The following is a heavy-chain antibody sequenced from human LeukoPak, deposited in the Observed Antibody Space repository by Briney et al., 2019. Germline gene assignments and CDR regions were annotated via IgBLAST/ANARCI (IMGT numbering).Heavy chain of an antibody. Sequence: GGSLRLSCAVSGSTSSRNFMSWVRQTPEKGLEWVANINQDGSEKNYVDSVKGRFTISTDNAKNSLFLQMNSPRAEDTAIYYCASGAGWESGYWGQGTLVTVSS. CDR3: ASGAGWESGY. V-gene: IGHV3-7*01. J-gene: IGHJ4*02. D-gene: IGHD1-26*01. CDR2: INQDGSEK. CDR1: GSTSSRNF.